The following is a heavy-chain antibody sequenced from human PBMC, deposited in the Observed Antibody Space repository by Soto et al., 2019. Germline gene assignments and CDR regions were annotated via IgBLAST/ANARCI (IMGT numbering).Heavy chain of an antibody. J-gene: IGHJ4*02. CDR1: GGSFSSYH. D-gene: IGHD5-18*01. CDR2: INHLTTT. CDR3: ARGYDTALAPIF. V-gene: IGHV4-34*01. Sequence: KTSETLSLTCAVYGGSFSSYHWSWIRQTPGKGLEWIGEINHLTTTNYNPSLKSRVIISLDTPKNQFSLKLSSVTAADTAVYYCARGYDTALAPIFWGQGIQVTVSS.